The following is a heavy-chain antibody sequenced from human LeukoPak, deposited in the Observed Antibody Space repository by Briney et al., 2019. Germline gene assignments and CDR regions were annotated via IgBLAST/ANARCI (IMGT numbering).Heavy chain of an antibody. CDR1: GFTFSSYG. CDR2: ISYDGSNK. J-gene: IGHJ6*02. V-gene: IGHV3-30*18. Sequence: GGSLRLSCAASGFTFSSYGMHWVRQAPGKGLEWVAVISYDGSNKYYADSVKGRFTISRDNSKNSLYLQMNSLRAEDTALYYCAKDLGSGPYYYYGMDVWGQGTTVTVSS. D-gene: IGHD3-10*01. CDR3: AKDLGSGPYYYYGMDV.